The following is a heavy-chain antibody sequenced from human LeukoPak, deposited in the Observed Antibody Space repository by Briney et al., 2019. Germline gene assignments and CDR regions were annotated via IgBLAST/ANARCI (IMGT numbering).Heavy chain of an antibody. CDR1: GGSFSGYY. Sequence: PSETLSLTCAVYGGSFSGYYWSWIRQPPGKGLEWIGEINHSGSTNYNPSLKSRVTISVDTSKNQFSLKLSSVTAADTAVYYCARGPIAAAAPWGQGTLVTVSS. V-gene: IGHV4-34*01. J-gene: IGHJ5*02. CDR2: INHSGST. CDR3: ARGPIAAAAP. D-gene: IGHD6-13*01.